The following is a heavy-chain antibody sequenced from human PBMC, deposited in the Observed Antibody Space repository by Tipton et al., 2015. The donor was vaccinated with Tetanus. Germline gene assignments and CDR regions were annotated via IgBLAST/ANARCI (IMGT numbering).Heavy chain of an antibody. D-gene: IGHD3-10*01. J-gene: IGHJ3*02. Sequence: TLSLTCTVSGGSLFSGSFYWAWIRQPPGKGLEWIGNIYYNGNTYYLSSLESRVTISADTSKNHFSLSLRSVTAADTAVYYCARPEASGRARGFDIWGQGTKVTVSP. CDR2: IYYNGNT. CDR3: ARPEASGRARGFDI. V-gene: IGHV4-39*02. CDR1: GGSLFSGSFY.